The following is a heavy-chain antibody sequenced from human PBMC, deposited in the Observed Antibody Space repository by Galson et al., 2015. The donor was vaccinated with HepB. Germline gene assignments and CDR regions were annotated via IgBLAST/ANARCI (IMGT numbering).Heavy chain of an antibody. D-gene: IGHD1-26*01. Sequence: SLRLSCAASGFTFSSYCMNWVRQAPGKGLEWVSSTSSSGTYIYYADSVKGRFTISRDNAKNSLYLQMDSLGAEDTAVYYCARDISEGELLLPDYWGQGTLVTVSS. CDR1: GFTFSSYC. CDR2: TSSSGTYI. V-gene: IGHV3-21*01. J-gene: IGHJ4*02. CDR3: ARDISEGELLLPDY.